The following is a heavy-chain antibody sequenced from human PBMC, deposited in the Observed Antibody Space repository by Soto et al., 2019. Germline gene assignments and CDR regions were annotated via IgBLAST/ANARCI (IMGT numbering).Heavy chain of an antibody. Sequence: PSETLSLTCAVYGGSFSGYYWSWIRQPPGKGLEWIGEINHSGSTNYNPSLKSRVTISVDTSKNQFSLKLSSVTAADTAVYYCARGLSSLGYYDFWSGYPSYYYYYYMDVWGKGTTVTVSS. CDR1: GGSFSGYY. V-gene: IGHV4-34*01. CDR2: INHSGST. D-gene: IGHD3-3*01. J-gene: IGHJ6*03. CDR3: ARGLSSLGYYDFWSGYPSYYYYYYMDV.